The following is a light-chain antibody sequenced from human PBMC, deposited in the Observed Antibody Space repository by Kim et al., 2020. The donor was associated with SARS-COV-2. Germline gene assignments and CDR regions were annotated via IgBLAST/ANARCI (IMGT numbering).Light chain of an antibody. CDR2: TNH. CDR3: AAWDDSLSGPV. CDR1: SSNIGSNT. V-gene: IGLV1-44*01. Sequence: GQRVTISCSGNSSNIGSNTVHWYQQLPGRAPKLLIYTNHQRPSEVPDRFSGAKSGTSASLAIGGLQSDDGADYYCAAWDDSLSGPVFGGGTQLTVL. J-gene: IGLJ3*02.